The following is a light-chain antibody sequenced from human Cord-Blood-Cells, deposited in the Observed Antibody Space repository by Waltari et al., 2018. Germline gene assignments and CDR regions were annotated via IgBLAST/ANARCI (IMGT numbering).Light chain of an antibody. V-gene: IGLV1-44*01. CDR2: SNN. Sequence: QSVLTQPPSASGTPGQRAPISCSGSSPNIGSNPVNWYQQLPGTAPKLLIYSNNQRPSGVPDRFSGSKSGTSASLAISGLQSEDEADYYCAAWDDSLNGPVFGGGTKLTVL. CDR1: SPNIGSNP. CDR3: AAWDDSLNGPV. J-gene: IGLJ3*02.